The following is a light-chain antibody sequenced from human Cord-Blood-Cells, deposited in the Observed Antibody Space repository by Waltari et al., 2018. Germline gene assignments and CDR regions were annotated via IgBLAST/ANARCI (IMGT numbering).Light chain of an antibody. J-gene: IGKJ4*01. CDR1: QDISNY. V-gene: IGKV1-33*01. Sequence: DIQMTHSPSSLSGSVGEKLTITCPASQDISNYLNWYQQKPGKAPKLLIHGASNLETEVPLRFSGSGFGTGYTFTISSLQPEDSATYYCQQYDNRPRTCGGGTRVEIK. CDR2: GAS. CDR3: QQYDNRPRT.